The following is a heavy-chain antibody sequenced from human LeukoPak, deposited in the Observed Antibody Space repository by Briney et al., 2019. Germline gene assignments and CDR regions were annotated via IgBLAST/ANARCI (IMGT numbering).Heavy chain of an antibody. CDR3: ARDLYYYDSSGQGYAFDI. V-gene: IGHV3-66*01. CDR2: IYSGGST. J-gene: IGHJ3*02. D-gene: IGHD3-22*01. Sequence: PGGSLRLSCAASGFTVSSNYMSWVRQAPGKGLEWVSFIYSGGSTYYADSVKGRFTISRDNSKNTLYLQMNSLRAEDTAVYYCARDLYYYDSSGQGYAFDIWGQGTMVAVSS. CDR1: GFTVSSNY.